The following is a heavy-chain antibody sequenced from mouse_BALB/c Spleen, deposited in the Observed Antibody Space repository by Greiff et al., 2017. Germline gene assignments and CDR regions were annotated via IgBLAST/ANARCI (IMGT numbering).Heavy chain of an antibody. CDR3: ARELGRDYAMDY. V-gene: IGHV5-9-3*01. CDR1: GFTFSSYA. Sequence: EVHLVESGGGLVKPGGSLKLSCAASGFTFSSYAMSWVRQTPEKRLEWVATISSGGSYTYYPDSVKGRFTISRDNAKNTLYLQMSSLRSEDTAMYYCARELGRDYAMDYWGQGTSVTVSS. J-gene: IGHJ4*01. D-gene: IGHD4-1*01. CDR2: ISSGGSYT.